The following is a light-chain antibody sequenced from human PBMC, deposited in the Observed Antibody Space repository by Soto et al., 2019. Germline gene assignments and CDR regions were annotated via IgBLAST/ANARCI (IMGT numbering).Light chain of an antibody. CDR3: QQYGSSGT. CDR1: QSVSNNY. J-gene: IGKJ1*01. V-gene: IGKV3-20*01. CDR2: GAS. Sequence: EIVFTPSPGTPSLSPGERGTLSCRASQSVSNNYLAWYQQKPGQAPRLLIYGASNRATGIPDRFSGSGSGTDFTLTISRLEPEDFAVYYCQQYGSSGTFGQGTKVDIK.